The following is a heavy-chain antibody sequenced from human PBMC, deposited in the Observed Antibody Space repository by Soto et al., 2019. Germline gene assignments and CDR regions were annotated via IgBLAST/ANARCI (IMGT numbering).Heavy chain of an antibody. CDR2: ISGSGGST. D-gene: IGHD4-17*01. J-gene: IGHJ6*02. Sequence: EVQLLESGGGLVQPGGSLRLSCAASGFTFSSYAMSWVRQAPGKGLEWVSAISGSGGSTYYADSVKGRFTISRDNSKNTLYLQMNSLRAEDTAVYYCANGGLSLPTVTTLVNYYYYGMDVWGQGTTVTVSS. CDR1: GFTFSSYA. V-gene: IGHV3-23*01. CDR3: ANGGLSLPTVTTLVNYYYYGMDV.